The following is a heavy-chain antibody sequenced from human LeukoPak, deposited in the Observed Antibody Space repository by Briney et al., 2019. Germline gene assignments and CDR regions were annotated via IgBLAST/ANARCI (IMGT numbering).Heavy chain of an antibody. CDR2: ISGSGGST. Sequence: GGSLRLSCAPSGFTSSTYVMTGVRQAPGRGLEWVSSISGSGGSTYYAYSMKGRFTISRDNSKITLYLQMNSLRAEDTAVYYCAGDTPPGGDYYFDYWGQGTLVIVSS. J-gene: IGHJ4*02. CDR3: AGDTPPGGDYYFDY. V-gene: IGHV3-23*01. CDR1: GFTSSTYV. D-gene: IGHD3-16*01.